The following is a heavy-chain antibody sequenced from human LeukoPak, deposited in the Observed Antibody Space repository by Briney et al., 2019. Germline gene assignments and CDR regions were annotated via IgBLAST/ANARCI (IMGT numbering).Heavy chain of an antibody. CDR3: AKDIPPYYYDSSGYYLEN. CDR2: ISNSGRST. Sequence: PGGSLRLSCAASGFTFSSYAMSWVRQAPGRGLEWVSAISNSGRSTYYADSVKGRFTISRDTIRNTLYLQMNSLRAADTAVYYFAKDIPPYYYDSSGYYLENWGQGTLVTVSS. D-gene: IGHD3-22*01. V-gene: IGHV3-23*01. CDR1: GFTFSSYA. J-gene: IGHJ4*02.